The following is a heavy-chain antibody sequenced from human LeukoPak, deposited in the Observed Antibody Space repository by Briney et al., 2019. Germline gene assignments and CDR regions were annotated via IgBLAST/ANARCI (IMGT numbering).Heavy chain of an antibody. V-gene: IGHV3-23*01. CDR3: ARVRSSNINLPYWYFDL. D-gene: IGHD1-14*01. CDR1: GFTFSNYA. Sequence: GGSLRLSCAASGFTFSNYAMSWVRQAPGKGLEWVSAISGSGASTYYADSVTGRFTLSRDNAKSSLYLQMNSLRAEDTAVYYCARVRSSNINLPYWYFDLWGRGALVTVSS. J-gene: IGHJ2*01. CDR2: ISGSGAST.